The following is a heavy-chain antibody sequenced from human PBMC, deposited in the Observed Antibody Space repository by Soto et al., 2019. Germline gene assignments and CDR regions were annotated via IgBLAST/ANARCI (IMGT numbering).Heavy chain of an antibody. Sequence: QVQLQESGPGLVKPSETLSLTCTVSGGSISSYYWSWIRQPPGKGLEWIGYIYYSGSTNYNPSLKSRVTISVDTSKNQFSLKLSSVTSADTAVDYCASAPEQAGYSQFDIWGQGTMVTVSS. CDR1: GGSISSYY. V-gene: IGHV4-59*01. CDR3: ASAPEQAGYSQFDI. CDR2: IYYSGST. J-gene: IGHJ3*02. D-gene: IGHD6-13*01.